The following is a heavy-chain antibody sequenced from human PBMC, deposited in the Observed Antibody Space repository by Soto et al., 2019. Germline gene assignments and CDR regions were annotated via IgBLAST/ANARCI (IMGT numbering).Heavy chain of an antibody. CDR1: GGSFSGYY. V-gene: IGHV4-34*01. D-gene: IGHD5-18*01. Sequence: PSETLSLTCAVYGGSFSGYYWSWIRQPPGKGLEWIGEINHSGSTNYNPSLKSRVTISVDTSKNQFSLKLSSVTAADTAVYYCARGSHVYTAMGRYFTYNWFDPWGQGTLVTVSS. CDR2: INHSGST. CDR3: ARGSHVYTAMGRYFTYNWFDP. J-gene: IGHJ5*02.